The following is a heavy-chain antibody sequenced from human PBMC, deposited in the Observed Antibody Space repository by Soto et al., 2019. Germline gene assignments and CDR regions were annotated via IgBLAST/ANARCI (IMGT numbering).Heavy chain of an antibody. Sequence: QVQLQQWGAGLLKPSETLSLTCAVYGGSFSGYYWSWIRQPPGKGLEWIGEINHSGSTNYNPWFTGQVTTAVDSINNLFTQKQRCVTAADTAVYYGAGGRIVVVTGMYFQHRAQSNLLTVSS. J-gene: IGHJ1*01. D-gene: IGHD2-21*02. V-gene: IGHV4-34*01. CDR2: INHSGST. CDR1: GGSFSGYY. CDR3: AGGRIVVVTGMYFQH.